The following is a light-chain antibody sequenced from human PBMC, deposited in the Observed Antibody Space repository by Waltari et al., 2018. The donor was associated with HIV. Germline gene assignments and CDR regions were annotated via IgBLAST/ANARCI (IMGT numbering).Light chain of an antibody. V-gene: IGKV3-15*01. CDR1: QSISNN. CDR3: QQNNNWPYT. Sequence: EIVMTQSPATLSVSPGDTATLSCRATQSISNNLAWYQHKPGQAPRLLLYGASTRATGISARFSGSGSGTEFTLSISGLQSEDFAVYYCQQNNNWPYTFGQGTKLEI. J-gene: IGKJ2*01. CDR2: GAS.